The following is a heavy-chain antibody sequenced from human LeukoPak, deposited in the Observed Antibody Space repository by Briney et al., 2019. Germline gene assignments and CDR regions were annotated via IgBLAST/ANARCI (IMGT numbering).Heavy chain of an antibody. D-gene: IGHD3-22*01. Sequence: ASVKVSCKVSGYTLTELSMHWVRQAPGKGLEWMGGFDPEDGETIYAQKFQGRVTMTEDTSTDTAYMELSSLRSEDTAVYYCATAIDYYYDSSGYPNWGQGTLVTVSS. J-gene: IGHJ4*02. CDR1: GYTLTELS. CDR2: FDPEDGET. CDR3: ATAIDYYYDSSGYPN. V-gene: IGHV1-24*01.